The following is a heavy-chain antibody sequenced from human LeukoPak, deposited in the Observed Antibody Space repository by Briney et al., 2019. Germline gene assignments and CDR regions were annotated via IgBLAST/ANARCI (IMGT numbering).Heavy chain of an antibody. D-gene: IGHD6-19*01. J-gene: IGHJ4*02. CDR3: ARDFAWLADY. Sequence: GGSLRLSCAASGFTFSRYAMHWVRQAPGKGLEWVAVISKDGSNKCYADSVKGRFTISKDNSKNTLYLQMDSLRAEDTAVYYCARDFAWLADYWGQGTLVTVSS. V-gene: IGHV3-30-3*01. CDR1: GFTFSRYA. CDR2: ISKDGSNK.